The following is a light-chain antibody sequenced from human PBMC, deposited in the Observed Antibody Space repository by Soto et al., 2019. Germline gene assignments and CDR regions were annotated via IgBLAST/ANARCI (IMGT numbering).Light chain of an antibody. CDR3: QHYSSSPLT. V-gene: IGKV3-20*01. CDR2: GTS. CDR1: QSITTRH. Sequence: EIVLTQSPGTLSLSPGQRATLSCRASQSITTRHLAWYQQTPGQPPRLLIYGTSSRASGIPDRFSGSGSGTDFTLTISRLESEDFAVYYCQHYSSSPLTFGGGTKVDI. J-gene: IGKJ4*01.